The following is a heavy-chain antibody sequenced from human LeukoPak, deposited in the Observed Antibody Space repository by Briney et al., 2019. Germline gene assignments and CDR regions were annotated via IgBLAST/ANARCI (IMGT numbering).Heavy chain of an antibody. CDR3: TRGGVSYDFWRGDYFDY. Sequence: GRSLRLSCTASGFTFGDYAMSWFRQAPGKGLEWVGFIRSKAYGGTTEYAASVKGRFTISRDDSKSIAYLQMNSLKTEDTAVYYCTRGGVSYDFWRGDYFDYWGQGTLVTVSS. J-gene: IGHJ4*02. CDR2: IRSKAYGGTT. CDR1: GFTFGDYA. V-gene: IGHV3-49*03. D-gene: IGHD3-3*01.